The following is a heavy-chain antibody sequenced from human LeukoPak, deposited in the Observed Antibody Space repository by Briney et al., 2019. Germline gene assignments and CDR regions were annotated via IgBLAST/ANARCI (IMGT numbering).Heavy chain of an antibody. CDR1: DLPLMIFA. J-gene: IGHJ4*02. CDR3: ARAGGDVDTAMVNFGY. D-gene: IGHD5-18*01. Sequence: GGPLGLSVQASDLPLMIFALAGSGKLPGRGPEWFSVINWNGGTTGYADSVKGRFTISRDNAKNSLYLQMKSLRAEDTALYYCARAGGDVDTAMVNFGYWGQGTLVTVSS. CDR2: INWNGGTT. V-gene: IGHV3-20*04.